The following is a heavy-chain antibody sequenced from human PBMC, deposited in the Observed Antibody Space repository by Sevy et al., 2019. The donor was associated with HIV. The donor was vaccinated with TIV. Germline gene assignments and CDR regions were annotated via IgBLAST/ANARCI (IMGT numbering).Heavy chain of an antibody. CDR1: GASIRDSSYY. D-gene: IGHD1-1*01. Sequence: SEILSLSCTVSGASIRDSSYYWAWIRQPPGKVLEWIGNIYSYGETYYNSSLKSRVTISVDTSKNPFSLSLTSVTAADTAIYFCARSMEQQLDAFDIWGQGTMVTVSS. CDR3: ARSMEQQLDAFDI. CDR2: IYSYGET. J-gene: IGHJ3*02. V-gene: IGHV4-39*01.